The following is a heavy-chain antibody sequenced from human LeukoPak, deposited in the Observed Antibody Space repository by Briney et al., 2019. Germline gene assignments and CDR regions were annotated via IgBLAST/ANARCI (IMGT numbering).Heavy chain of an antibody. J-gene: IGHJ2*01. Sequence: KPSETLSLTCTVSGGSISSYYWSWIRQPPGKGLEWIGYIYYSGSTNYNPSLKSRVTISVDTSKNQFSLKLSSVTAADTAVYYCARDGSYYGSGSNWYFDLWGRGTLVTVSS. CDR1: GGSISSYY. D-gene: IGHD3-10*01. CDR2: IYYSGST. CDR3: ARDGSYYGSGSNWYFDL. V-gene: IGHV4-59*01.